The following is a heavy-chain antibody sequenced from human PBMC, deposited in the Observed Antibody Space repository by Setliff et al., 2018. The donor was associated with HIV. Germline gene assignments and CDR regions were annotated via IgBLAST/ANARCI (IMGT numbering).Heavy chain of an antibody. V-gene: IGHV4-59*01. D-gene: IGHD6-19*01. CDR1: GDSISGYF. J-gene: IGHJ6*03. Sequence: NPSETLSLTCTVSGDSISGYFWSWIRQPPGKGLEWIGYIYYSGSTNYNPSLKSRVTISVDTSKNQFSLKLSSVTAADTAVYYCARGYPGIAVAGLTYYYYYYMDVWGKGTTVTVSS. CDR3: ARGYPGIAVAGLTYYYYYYMDV. CDR2: IYYSGST.